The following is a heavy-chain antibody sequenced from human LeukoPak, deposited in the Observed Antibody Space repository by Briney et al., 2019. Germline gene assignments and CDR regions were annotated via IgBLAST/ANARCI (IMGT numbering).Heavy chain of an antibody. CDR1: GFTFSSYS. V-gene: IGHV3-48*01. J-gene: IGHJ3*02. CDR2: ISSSSSTI. CDR3: ARDSPGGSAFDI. D-gene: IGHD3-10*01. Sequence: QSGGSLRLSCAAYGFTFSSYSMNWVRQAPGKGLEWVSYISSSSSTIYYADSVKGRFTISRDNAKNSLYLQMNSLRAEDTAVYYCARDSPGGSAFDIWGQGTMVTVSS.